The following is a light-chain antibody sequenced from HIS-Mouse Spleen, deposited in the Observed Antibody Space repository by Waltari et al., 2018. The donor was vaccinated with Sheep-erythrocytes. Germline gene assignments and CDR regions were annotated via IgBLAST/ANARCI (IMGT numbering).Light chain of an antibody. CDR2: DVS. V-gene: IGLV2-11*01. CDR1: SGDVGGYNY. Sequence: QSALTQPRSVSGSPGQSVTISCTGTSGDVGGYNYVSWYQQHPGKAPKLMIYDVSKRPSGVPDRLSGAKSGNTASLTISGLQAEDEADYYCCSYAGSYNHVFATGTKVTVL. J-gene: IGLJ1*01. CDR3: CSYAGSYNHV.